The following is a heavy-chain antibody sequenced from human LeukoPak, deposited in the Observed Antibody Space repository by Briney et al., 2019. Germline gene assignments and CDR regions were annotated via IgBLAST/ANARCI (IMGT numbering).Heavy chain of an antibody. V-gene: IGHV1-69*05. CDR3: ARDLGAYNWFDP. J-gene: IGHJ5*02. CDR1: XGTXSSYA. D-gene: IGHD1-26*01. CDR2: IIPIFGTA. Sequence: SVKVSCKASXGTXSSYAISWVRQAPGQGLEWMGGIIPIFGTANYAQKFQGRVTITTDESTSTAYMELSSLRSEDTAVYYCARDLGAYNWFDPWGQGTLVTVSS.